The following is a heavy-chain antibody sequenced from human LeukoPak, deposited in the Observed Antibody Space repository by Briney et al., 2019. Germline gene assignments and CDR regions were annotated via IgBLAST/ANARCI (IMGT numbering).Heavy chain of an antibody. CDR3: ARDSSIAARPKYYMDV. J-gene: IGHJ6*03. V-gene: IGHV1-2*02. Sequence: AAVKVSCKASGYTFTGYYMHWVRQAPVQGLEWMGWINPNSGGTNYAQKFQGRVTMTRDTSISTAYIGLSRLRSDDTAVYYCARDSSIAARPKYYMDVWGKGTTVTVPS. CDR1: GYTFTGYY. CDR2: INPNSGGT. D-gene: IGHD6-6*01.